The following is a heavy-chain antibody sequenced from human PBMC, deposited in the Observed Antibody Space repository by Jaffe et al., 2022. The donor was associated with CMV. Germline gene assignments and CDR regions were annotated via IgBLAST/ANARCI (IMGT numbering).Heavy chain of an antibody. J-gene: IGHJ3*02. V-gene: IGHV3-23*01. CDR1: GFTFSSYA. Sequence: EVQLLESGGGLVQPGGSLRLSCAASGFTFSSYAMSWVRQAPGKGLEWVSAISGSGGSTYYADSVKGRFTISRDNSKNTLYLQMNSLRAEDTAVYYCAKDQGAKVGSWRHDAFDIWGQGTMVTVSS. CDR3: AKDQGAKVGSWRHDAFDI. D-gene: IGHD1-26*01. CDR2: ISGSGGST.